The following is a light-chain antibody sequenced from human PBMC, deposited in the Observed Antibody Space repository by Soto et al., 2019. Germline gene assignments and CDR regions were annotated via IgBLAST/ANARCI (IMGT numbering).Light chain of an antibody. Sequence: DIQMAQSPSSLSASVGVRITITCRASQNIRDSLNWYQHKPGMAPQLMIFAASNLHSGVPSRFSVSGSGTDFTLTISSLQPEDFATYYCQQTFGMFPWTFGQGTKVEMK. J-gene: IGKJ1*01. CDR2: AAS. CDR1: QNIRDS. V-gene: IGKV1-39*01. CDR3: QQTFGMFPWT.